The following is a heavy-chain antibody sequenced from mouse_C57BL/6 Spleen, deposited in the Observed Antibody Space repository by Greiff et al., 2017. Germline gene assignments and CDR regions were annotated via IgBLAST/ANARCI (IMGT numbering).Heavy chain of an antibody. V-gene: IGHV14-4*01. J-gene: IGHJ3*01. CDR2: IDPENGDT. D-gene: IGHD1-1*01. CDR1: GFNIKDDY. CDR3: TTGDYGSRAWFAY. Sequence: VQLQQSGAELVRPGASVKLSCTASGFNIKDDYMHWVKQRPEQGLEWIGWIDPENGDTEYASKFQGKATITADTSSNTAYLQLSSLTSEDTAVYYCTTGDYGSRAWFAYWGQGTLVTVSA.